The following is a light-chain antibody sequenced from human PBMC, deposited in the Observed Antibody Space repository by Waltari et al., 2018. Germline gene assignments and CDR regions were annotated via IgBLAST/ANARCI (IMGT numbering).Light chain of an antibody. CDR1: SSHVGGYNY. Sequence: QSALTQPASVSGSPGQSLTISCPGTSSHVGGYNYVSWYQQHPGKAPKLMIYDVSKRPSGVSNRFSGSKSGNTASLTISGLQAEDEADYYCSSYTSSSTGVFGGGTKLTVL. CDR2: DVS. V-gene: IGLV2-14*01. J-gene: IGLJ3*02. CDR3: SSYTSSSTGV.